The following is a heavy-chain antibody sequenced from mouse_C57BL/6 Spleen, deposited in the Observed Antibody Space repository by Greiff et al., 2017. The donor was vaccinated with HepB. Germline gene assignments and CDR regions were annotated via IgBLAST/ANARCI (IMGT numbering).Heavy chain of an antibody. CDR3: ARGGSSRD. D-gene: IGHD1-1*01. CDR1: GYTFTDYY. Sequence: VQLQQSGAELVRPGASVKLSCKASGYTFTDYYINWVKQRPGQGLEWIARIYPGSGNTYYNEKFKGKATLTAEKSSSTAYMHLSSLTSEDSAVYFCARGGSSRDWGQGTLVTVSA. V-gene: IGHV1-76*01. J-gene: IGHJ3*01. CDR2: IYPGSGNT.